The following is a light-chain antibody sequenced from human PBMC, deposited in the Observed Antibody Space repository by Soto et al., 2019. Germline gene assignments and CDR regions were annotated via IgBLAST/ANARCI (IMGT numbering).Light chain of an antibody. CDR1: SSDVGGYNY. Sequence: QSVLTQPDSVSGSPGQSITISCTGTSSDVGGYNYVSWYQQHPGKAPKLMIYDVSNRPSGVSNRFSGSKSGNTASLTISGLQAEDEADYYCSSYTSSSLVVFGGGTKLTV. J-gene: IGLJ2*01. CDR3: SSYTSSSLVV. V-gene: IGLV2-14*01. CDR2: DVS.